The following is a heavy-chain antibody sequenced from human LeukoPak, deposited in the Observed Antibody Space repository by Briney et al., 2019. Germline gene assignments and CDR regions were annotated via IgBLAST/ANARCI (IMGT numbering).Heavy chain of an antibody. CDR3: ARDTCPNFPFDY. CDR1: GFTFCSHV. Sequence: GGPLRLSCAPSGFTFCSHVVNWLRQAPGKGLDWVSYISSSGSTIKYADSVKGRFTISRDNAKNSLHLQMNSLRAEDTAVYYCARDTCPNFPFDYWGQGTLVTVSS. V-gene: IGHV3-48*03. CDR2: ISSSGSTI. J-gene: IGHJ4*02. D-gene: IGHD2-8*01.